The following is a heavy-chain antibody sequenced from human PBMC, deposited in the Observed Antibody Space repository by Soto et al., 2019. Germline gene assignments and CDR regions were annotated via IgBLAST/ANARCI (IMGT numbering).Heavy chain of an antibody. Sequence: QVQLQESGPGLVKPSETLSLTCTVSGGSISSYYWTWIRQPPGKGLEWIGYIYYSGSTNYNPSLKSRVTISVDTSTNQFLRKLGSVTAADTAVYYCARHWGFWADYWGQGTLVTVPS. V-gene: IGHV4-59*08. CDR2: IYYSGST. CDR3: ARHWGFWADY. CDR1: GGSISSYY. D-gene: IGHD3-16*01. J-gene: IGHJ4*02.